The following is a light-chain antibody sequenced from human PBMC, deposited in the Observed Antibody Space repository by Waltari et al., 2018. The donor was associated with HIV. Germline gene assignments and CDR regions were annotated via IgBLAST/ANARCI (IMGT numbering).Light chain of an antibody. CDR2: VHSAGSH. CDR3: QTWGTGIRV. CDR1: SGHSNYA. V-gene: IGLV4-69*01. Sequence: QLVLTQSPSASASLGASVELTCTLSSGHSNYAIAWHQQQPEKGPRYLMKVHSAGSHFKGDGIPHRFSGSTSGAGRYLTLSSLQSEDEADYYCQTWGTGIRVFGGGTKLTVL. J-gene: IGLJ2*01.